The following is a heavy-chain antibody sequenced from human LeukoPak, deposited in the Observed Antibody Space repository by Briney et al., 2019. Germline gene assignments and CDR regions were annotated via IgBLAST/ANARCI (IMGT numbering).Heavy chain of an antibody. D-gene: IGHD1-26*01. CDR3: AKSSYIGSYYMNY. CDR1: RVTFSSHA. Sequence: GGSLRLSCVTSRVTFSSHAMCWVRQAPGKGLEWVSAIRGSGGSTYYADSVKGRFTISRDNSKDTLYLQMNSLRAEDTAVYYCAKSSYIGSYYMNYWGQGTLVTVSS. J-gene: IGHJ4*02. V-gene: IGHV3-23*01. CDR2: IRGSGGST.